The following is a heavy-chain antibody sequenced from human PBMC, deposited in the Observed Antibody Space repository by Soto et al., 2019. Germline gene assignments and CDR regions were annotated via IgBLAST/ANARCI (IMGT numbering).Heavy chain of an antibody. Sequence: QVQLVESGGGVVQPGRSLRLSCAASGFTFSSYGMHWVRQAPGKGLEWVAGIWYDGSNKYYADSVKGRFTISRDNSKNTLYLQMNSLRAEDTAVYYCARDPPYCSGGSCYDFNGMDVWGQGTTVTVSS. CDR2: IWYDGSNK. V-gene: IGHV3-33*01. CDR3: ARDPPYCSGGSCYDFNGMDV. CDR1: GFTFSSYG. J-gene: IGHJ6*02. D-gene: IGHD2-15*01.